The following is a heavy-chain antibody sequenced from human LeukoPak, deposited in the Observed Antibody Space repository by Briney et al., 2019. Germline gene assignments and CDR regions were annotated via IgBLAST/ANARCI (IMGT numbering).Heavy chain of an antibody. D-gene: IGHD5-18*01. CDR3: ARDRSQRAYSYGPDGE. V-gene: IGHV3-30*01. Sequence: QPGRSLRLSCAASGFTFSSYAMHWVRQAPGKGLEWAAVISYDGSNKFYADSVKGRFTISRDNSKNTLFLQMNSLRAEDTAVYYCARDRSQRAYSYGPDGEWGQGTLVTVSS. J-gene: IGHJ4*02. CDR2: ISYDGSNK. CDR1: GFTFSSYA.